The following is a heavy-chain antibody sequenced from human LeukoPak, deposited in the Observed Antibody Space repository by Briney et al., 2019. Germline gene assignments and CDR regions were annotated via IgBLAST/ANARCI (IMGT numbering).Heavy chain of an antibody. V-gene: IGHV3-23*01. D-gene: IGHD6-13*01. J-gene: IGHJ6*02. CDR3: ALTAGRYYYYGMDV. CDR2: ISGSGGST. Sequence: GGSLRLSCAAPGFTSSSYAMNWVRQAPGKGLEWVSAISGSGGSTYYADSVKGRFTISRDNSKNTLYLQMNSLRAEDTAVYYCALTAGRYYYYGMDVWGQGTTVTVSS. CDR1: GFTSSSYA.